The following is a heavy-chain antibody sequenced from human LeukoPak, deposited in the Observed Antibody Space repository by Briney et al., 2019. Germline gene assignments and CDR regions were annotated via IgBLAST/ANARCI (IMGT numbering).Heavy chain of an antibody. D-gene: IGHD6-13*01. V-gene: IGHV4-59*01. CDR2: IYYSGST. J-gene: IGHJ5*02. Sequence: SETLSLTCTVSGGSISSYYWSWIRQPPGKGLEWIGYIYYSGSTNYNPSLKSRVTISVDTSKNQFSLKLSSVTAADTVVYYCAREYSSSWYNWFDPWGQGTLVTVFS. CDR3: AREYSSSWYNWFDP. CDR1: GGSISSYY.